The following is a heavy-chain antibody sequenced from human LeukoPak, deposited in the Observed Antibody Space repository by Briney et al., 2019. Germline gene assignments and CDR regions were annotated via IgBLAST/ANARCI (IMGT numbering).Heavy chain of an antibody. V-gene: IGHV3-7*04. CDR1: GFTFSTYW. CDR2: IKDDGSEK. Sequence: GGPLRLSCAASGFTFSTYWMTWVRQAPGKGLEWVANIKDDGSEKSYEDSVKGRFTISRDNANNAVYLQMDTLRVEDTAVYYCARGLIYFEVWGQGTLVSVSS. J-gene: IGHJ4*02. CDR3: ARGLIYFEV. D-gene: IGHD3-9*01.